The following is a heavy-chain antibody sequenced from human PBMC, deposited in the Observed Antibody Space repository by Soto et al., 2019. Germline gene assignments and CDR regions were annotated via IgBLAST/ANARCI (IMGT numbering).Heavy chain of an antibody. CDR1: GGSISSYY. CDR3: SRALCYDILN. D-gene: IGHD3-9*01. Sequence: QVQLQESGPGLVKPSETLSLTCTVSGGSISSYYWSWIRQPPGKGLEWIGYIFYSGSTNYNPSLTSRVTTSVNTSKTQFALKLSSVTAEDTAVYYCSRALCYDILNWVQGTMVTVSS. CDR2: IFYSGST. V-gene: IGHV4-59*01. J-gene: IGHJ3*01.